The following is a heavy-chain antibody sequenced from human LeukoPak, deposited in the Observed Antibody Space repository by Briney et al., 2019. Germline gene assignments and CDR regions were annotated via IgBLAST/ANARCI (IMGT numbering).Heavy chain of an antibody. V-gene: IGHV3-21*01. Sequence: PGGSLRLSCAASGFTFSTYSMNWVRQAPGKGLEWVSSISSSSSYIYYADSVKGRFTISRDNAKNSLYLQMDSLRAEDTAVYYCARPDSSGWSQIKYWGQGTLVTVSS. CDR2: ISSSSSYI. CDR3: ARPDSSGWSQIKY. CDR1: GFTFSTYS. D-gene: IGHD6-19*01. J-gene: IGHJ4*02.